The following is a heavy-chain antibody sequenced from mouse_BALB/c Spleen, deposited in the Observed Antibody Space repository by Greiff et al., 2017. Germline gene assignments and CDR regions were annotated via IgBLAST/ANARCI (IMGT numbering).Heavy chain of an antibody. Sequence: VQLQQSGPGLVQPSQSLSITCTVSGFSLTSYGVHWVRQSPGKGLEWLGVIWSGGSTDYNAAFISRLSISKDNSKSQVFFKMNSLQANDTAIYYCARNGGYDDYFDYWGQGTTLTVSS. CDR1: GFSLTSYG. V-gene: IGHV2-2*02. CDR2: IWSGGST. J-gene: IGHJ2*01. D-gene: IGHD2-14*01. CDR3: ARNGGYDDYFDY.